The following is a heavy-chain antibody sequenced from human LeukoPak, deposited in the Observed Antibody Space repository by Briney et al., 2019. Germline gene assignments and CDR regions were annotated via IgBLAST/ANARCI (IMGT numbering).Heavy chain of an antibody. CDR1: GGSFSGYY. D-gene: IGHD5-12*01. J-gene: IGHJ4*02. V-gene: IGHV4-34*01. CDR2: INHSGST. CDR3: AGGDIVATISTAHYFDY. Sequence: SETLSLTCAVYGGSFSGYYWSWIRQPPGKGLEWIGEINHSGSTNYNPSLKSRVTISVDTSKNQFSLKLSSVTAADTAVYYCAGGDIVATISTAHYFDYWGQGTLVTVSS.